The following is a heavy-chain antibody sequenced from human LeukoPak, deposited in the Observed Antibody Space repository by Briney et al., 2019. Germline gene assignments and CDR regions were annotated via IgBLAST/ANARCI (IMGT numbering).Heavy chain of an antibody. V-gene: IGHV4-31*03. J-gene: IGHJ3*01. CDR2: IYYSGST. D-gene: IGHD2-21*02. Sequence: PSETLSLTCTVSGGSISSGGYYWSWIRQHPGKGLEWIGYIYYSGSTYYNPSLKSRVTISVDTSKTQFSLELTSVTAADTAVYYCARHLSVTYDAFNLWGRGTMVTVSS. CDR3: ARHLSVTYDAFNL. CDR1: GGSISSGGYY.